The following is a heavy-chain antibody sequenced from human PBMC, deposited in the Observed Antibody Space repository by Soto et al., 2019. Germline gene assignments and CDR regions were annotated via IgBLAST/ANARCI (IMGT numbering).Heavy chain of an antibody. V-gene: IGHV4-34*01. J-gene: IGHJ4*02. CDR1: GGSFSGYY. D-gene: IGHD3-22*01. CDR3: ARAGERYYYDTSGYYNY. CDR2: INHSGST. Sequence: SETLSLTCAVYGGSFSGYYWSWIRQPPGKGLEWIGEINHSGSTNYNPSLKSRVTISVDTSKNQFSLKLSSVTAADTAVYYCARAGERYYYDTSGYYNYWGQGTLVTVSS.